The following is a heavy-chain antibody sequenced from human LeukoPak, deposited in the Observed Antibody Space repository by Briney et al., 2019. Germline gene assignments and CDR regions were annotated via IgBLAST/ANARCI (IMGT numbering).Heavy chain of an antibody. V-gene: IGHV3-7*04. D-gene: IGHD1-1*01. Sequence: GGSLRLSCAASGFSFSSYWMTWVRQAPGKGLEWVANIKQDESEKNYVDSVKGRFTISRDNAKNSLYLQMNSLRAEDTAVYYCVMGFRTADWGQGTLVTVSS. J-gene: IGHJ4*02. CDR2: IKQDESEK. CDR3: VMGFRTAD. CDR1: GFSFSSYW.